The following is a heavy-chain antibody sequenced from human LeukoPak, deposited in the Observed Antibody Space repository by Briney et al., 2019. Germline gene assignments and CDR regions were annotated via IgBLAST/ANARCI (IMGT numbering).Heavy chain of an antibody. CDR2: IYYSGST. CDR1: GGSISSGGYY. Sequence: SQTLSLTCTVSGGSISSGGYYWSWIRQHPGKGLERIGYIYYSGSTYYNPSLKSRVTISVDTSKNQFSLKLSSVTAADTAVYYCARQPIGYCSSTSCYNWFDPWGQGTLVTVSS. V-gene: IGHV4-31*03. D-gene: IGHD2-2*01. CDR3: ARQPIGYCSSTSCYNWFDP. J-gene: IGHJ5*02.